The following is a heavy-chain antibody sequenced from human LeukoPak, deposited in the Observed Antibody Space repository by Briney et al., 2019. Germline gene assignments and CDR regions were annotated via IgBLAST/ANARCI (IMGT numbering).Heavy chain of an antibody. D-gene: IGHD5-18*01. V-gene: IGHV3-66*01. J-gene: IGHJ4*02. Sequence: GGSLRLPCAASGFTVSSVYMSWVRQAPGKGLEWVSVLYSGGSTYYADSVKGRFTISRDNSKNTLYLQMNSLRAEDTAVYYCARGYSYSWGYWGQGALVTVSS. CDR1: GFTVSSVY. CDR3: ARGYSYSWGY. CDR2: LYSGGST.